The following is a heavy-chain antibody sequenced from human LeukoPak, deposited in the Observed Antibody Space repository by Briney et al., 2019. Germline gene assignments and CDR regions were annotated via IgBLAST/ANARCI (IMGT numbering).Heavy chain of an antibody. CDR1: GDSINHYY. CDR2: IYYRGST. J-gene: IGHJ4*02. CDR3: ASGIAADLY. V-gene: IGHV4-59*08. Sequence: SETLSLTCTVSGDSINHYYWSWIRQPPGKGLEWIGYIYYRGSTNYNPSLKSRVTISVDTSKNQFPLKLSSVTAADTAVYYCASGIAADLYWGQGTLVTVSS. D-gene: IGHD6-13*01.